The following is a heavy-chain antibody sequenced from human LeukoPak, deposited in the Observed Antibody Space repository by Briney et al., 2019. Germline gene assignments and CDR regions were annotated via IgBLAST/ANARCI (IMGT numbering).Heavy chain of an antibody. CDR1: GFIFSNAW. J-gene: IGHJ4*02. V-gene: IGHV3-7*01. Sequence: TGGSLRLSCAASGFIFSNAWMSWVRQAPGKGLEWVANIKQDGNEKYYVDSVKGRFTISRDNAKNSLDLQMNSLRAEDTAVYYCARDTLGEGEDANYAVYYFDYWGQGTPVTVSS. CDR3: ARDTLGEGEDANYAVYYFDY. CDR2: IKQDGNEK. D-gene: IGHD4/OR15-4a*01.